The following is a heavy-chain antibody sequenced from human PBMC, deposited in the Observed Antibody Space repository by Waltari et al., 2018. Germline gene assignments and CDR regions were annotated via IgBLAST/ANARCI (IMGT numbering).Heavy chain of an antibody. D-gene: IGHD3-10*02. J-gene: IGHJ3*02. CDR1: GGSISSSSYY. CDR3: ARDPRPMFAFDI. V-gene: IGHV4-39*07. Sequence: QLQLQESGPGLVKPSEPLSLTCTVSGGSISSSSYYWGWIRQPPGKGLEWIGSIYYSGSTYYNPSLKSRVTISVDTSKNQFSLKLSSVTAADTAVYYCARDPRPMFAFDIWGQGTMVTVSS. CDR2: IYYSGST.